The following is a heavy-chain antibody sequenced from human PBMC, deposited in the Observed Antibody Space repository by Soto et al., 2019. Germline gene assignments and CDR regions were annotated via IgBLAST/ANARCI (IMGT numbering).Heavy chain of an antibody. J-gene: IGHJ4*02. CDR2: ISYDGSNK. D-gene: IGHD6-13*01. CDR3: AKDQGIAAAPLDY. V-gene: IGHV3-30*18. Sequence: PGGSLRLSCAASGFTFSSYGMHWVRQAPGKGLEWVAVISYDGSNKYYADSVKGRFTISRDNSKNTLYLQMNSLRAEDTAVYYCAKDQGIAAAPLDYWGQGTLVTVSS. CDR1: GFTFSSYG.